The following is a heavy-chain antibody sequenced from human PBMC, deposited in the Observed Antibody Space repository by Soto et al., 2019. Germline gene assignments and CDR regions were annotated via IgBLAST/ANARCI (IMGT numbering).Heavy chain of an antibody. V-gene: IGHV4-61*03. J-gene: IGHJ4*02. CDR2: IYHTGTS. D-gene: IGHD5-18*01. CDR1: GGSVNNRSYY. Sequence: SETLSLTCTVSGGSVNNRSYYWIWIRQPPGKGLEWIGYIYHTGTSNHNPSLKSRVTMSVDTSKNLFSLKVKSVTAADTAVYYCARNSRGYIYGYYFDSWGQGTLVTVSS. CDR3: ARNSRGYIYGYYFDS.